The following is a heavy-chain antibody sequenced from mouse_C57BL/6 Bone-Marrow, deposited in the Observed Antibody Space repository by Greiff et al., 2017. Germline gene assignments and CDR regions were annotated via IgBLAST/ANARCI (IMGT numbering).Heavy chain of an antibody. CDR2: IDPETGGT. V-gene: IGHV1-15*01. CDR1: GYTFTDYE. J-gene: IGHJ1*03. D-gene: IGHD1-1*01. CDR3: TRPLYYYGSSP. Sequence: QVQLKQSGAELVRPGASVTLSCKASGYTFTDYEMHWVRQTPVHGLEWIGAIDPETGGTAYNQKFKGKAILTADKSSSTAYMGLRSLTSEDSAVYYCTRPLYYYGSSPWGTGTTVTVSS.